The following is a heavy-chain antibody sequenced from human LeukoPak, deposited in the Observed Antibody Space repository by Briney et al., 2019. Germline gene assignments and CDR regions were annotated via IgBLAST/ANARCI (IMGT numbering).Heavy chain of an antibody. CDR1: GGSISSYY. D-gene: IGHD6-6*01. Sequence: PSETLSLTCTVSGGSISSYYWSWIRQPPGKGLEWIGYIYYSGSTYYNPSLKSRVTISVDTSKNQFSLKLSSVTAADTAVYYCARIIAARPGFDYWGQGTLVTVSS. CDR2: IYYSGST. V-gene: IGHV4-59*06. CDR3: ARIIAARPGFDY. J-gene: IGHJ4*02.